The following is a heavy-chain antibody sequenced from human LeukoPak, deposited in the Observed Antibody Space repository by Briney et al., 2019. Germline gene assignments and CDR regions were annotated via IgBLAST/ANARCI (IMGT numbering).Heavy chain of an antibody. V-gene: IGHV1-69*05. D-gene: IGHD3-3*01. Sequence: SVKVSCKASGGTFSSYAISWVRQAPGQGLEWMGGIIPIFGTANYAQKFQGRVTITTDESTSTAYMELSSLRSEDTAVYYSARGPFGVVTFFDYWGQGTLVTVSS. CDR1: GGTFSSYA. CDR3: ARGPFGVVTFFDY. CDR2: IIPIFGTA. J-gene: IGHJ4*02.